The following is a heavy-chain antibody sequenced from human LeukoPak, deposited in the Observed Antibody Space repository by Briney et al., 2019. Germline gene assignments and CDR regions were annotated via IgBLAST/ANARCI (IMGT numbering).Heavy chain of an antibody. V-gene: IGHV1-18*01. CDR3: ARVNYDILTGAPSNDY. CDR1: GYTFTSYG. CDR2: ISAYNGNT. D-gene: IGHD3-9*01. J-gene: IGHJ4*02. Sequence: ASVKVSCKASGYTFTSYGISWVRQAPGQGLECMGWISAYNGNTNYAQKLQGRVTMTTDTSTSTAYMELRSLRSDDTAVYYCARVNYDILTGAPSNDYWGQGTLVTVSS.